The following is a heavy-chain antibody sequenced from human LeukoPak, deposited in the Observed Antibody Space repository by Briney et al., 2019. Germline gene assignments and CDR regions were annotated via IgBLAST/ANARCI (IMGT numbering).Heavy chain of an antibody. CDR1: GFTFGDYA. V-gene: IGHV3-49*03. CDR2: IRSKAYGGTT. Sequence: GGSLRLSCTASGFTFGDYAMSWFRQAPGKGLEWVGLIRSKAYGGTTEYAASVKGRFTISRDDSKSIAYLQMNSLKTEDTAVYYCTRGTDYGDYGSPFDYWGQGTLVTVSS. D-gene: IGHD4-17*01. J-gene: IGHJ4*02. CDR3: TRGTDYGDYGSPFDY.